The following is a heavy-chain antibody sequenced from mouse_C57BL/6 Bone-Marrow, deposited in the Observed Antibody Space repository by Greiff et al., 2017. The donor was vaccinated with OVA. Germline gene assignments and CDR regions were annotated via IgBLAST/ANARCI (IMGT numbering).Heavy chain of an antibody. CDR3: ARLYYGNYYYAMDY. V-gene: IGHV5-17*01. Sequence: EGKRVWSGVGLVRPGGSLKLSCAASGFTFSDYGMHWVRQAPEKGLEWVAYISSGSSTIYYADTVKGRFTISRDNAKNTLFLQMTSLRSEDTAMYYCARLYYGNYYYAMDYWGQGTSVTVSS. CDR1: GFTFSDYG. J-gene: IGHJ4*01. D-gene: IGHD2-1*01. CDR2: ISSGSSTI.